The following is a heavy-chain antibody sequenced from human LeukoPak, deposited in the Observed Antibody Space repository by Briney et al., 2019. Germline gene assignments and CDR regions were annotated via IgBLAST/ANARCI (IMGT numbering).Heavy chain of an antibody. CDR1: GFTFSSYW. V-gene: IGHV3-74*01. J-gene: IGHJ3*02. Sequence: GRSLRLSCAASGFTFSSYWMHWVRQAPGKGLVWVSRINSDGSSTSYADSVKGRFTISRDNAKNTLYLQMNSLRAEDTAVYYCAGETSLRDGYNLQAFDIWGQGTMVTVSS. CDR3: AGETSLRDGYNLQAFDI. CDR2: INSDGSST. D-gene: IGHD5-24*01.